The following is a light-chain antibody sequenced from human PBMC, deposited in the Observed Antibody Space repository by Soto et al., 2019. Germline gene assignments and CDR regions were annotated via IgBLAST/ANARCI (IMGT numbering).Light chain of an antibody. J-gene: IGLJ2*01. CDR2: QDT. V-gene: IGLV3-1*01. Sequence: SYELTQPPSVSVSPGQPAIITCSGDKLGDKYVCWYQQKPGQSPVVVIYQDTERPSGIPERFSGSNSGDTATLTISGTQAMDEGDYYCQAWDSSTAVFGGGTKLTVL. CDR1: KLGDKY. CDR3: QAWDSSTAV.